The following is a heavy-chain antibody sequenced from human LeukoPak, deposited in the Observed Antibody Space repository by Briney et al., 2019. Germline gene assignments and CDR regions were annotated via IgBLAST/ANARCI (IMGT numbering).Heavy chain of an antibody. J-gene: IGHJ4*02. D-gene: IGHD3-3*01. CDR3: ARVFAPEWYFDY. Sequence: PGGSLRLSCAASGFTFSSYEMNWLRQAPGKGLEWVSYISSSGSTIYYADSVKGRFTISRDNAKNSLYLQMNSLRAEDTAVYYCARVFAPEWYFDYWGQGTLVTVSS. CDR2: ISSSGSTI. V-gene: IGHV3-48*03. CDR1: GFTFSSYE.